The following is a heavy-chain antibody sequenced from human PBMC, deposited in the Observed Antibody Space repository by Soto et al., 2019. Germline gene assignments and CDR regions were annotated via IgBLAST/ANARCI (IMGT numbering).Heavy chain of an antibody. J-gene: IGHJ6*02. V-gene: IGHV3-30*18. Sequence: QVQLVESGGGVVQPGRSLRLSCAASGFTFSSYGMHWVRQAPGKGLEWVAVISYDGSNKYYADSVKGRFTISRDNSKNTLYLQMNSPRAEDTAVYYCAKDRDDYGDYRGPYSYGMDVWGQGTTVTVSS. D-gene: IGHD4-17*01. CDR2: ISYDGSNK. CDR1: GFTFSSYG. CDR3: AKDRDDYGDYRGPYSYGMDV.